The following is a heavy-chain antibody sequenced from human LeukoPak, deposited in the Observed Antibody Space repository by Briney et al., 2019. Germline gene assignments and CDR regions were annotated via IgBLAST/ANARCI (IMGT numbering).Heavy chain of an antibody. CDR2: ISGFNGNT. V-gene: IGHV1-18*01. Sequence: ASVKVSCTASGYTFTNYALSWVRQAPGQGLEWMGWISGFNGNTNYAQKFQGRVTMTTDTSTSTAYMELRSLRLDDTAVYYCARSLWHYDFTGTTYDDSWGQGTLVTVAS. CDR1: GYTFTNYA. CDR3: ARSLWHYDFTGTTYDDS. J-gene: IGHJ4*02. D-gene: IGHD3-3*01.